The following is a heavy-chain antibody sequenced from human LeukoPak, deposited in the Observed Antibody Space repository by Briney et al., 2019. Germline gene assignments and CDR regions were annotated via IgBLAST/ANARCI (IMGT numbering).Heavy chain of an antibody. J-gene: IGHJ3*02. Sequence: GGSLRLSCAAPGFIFNSYAMSWVRQTPGKGLEWLSAITGGGSSTYYADSVKGRFTISRDKSKNTLYLQMNSLRAEDTAVYYCAKDTRDTYYGALDIWGQGTMVTVSS. V-gene: IGHV3-23*01. CDR1: GFIFNSYA. CDR3: AKDTRDTYYGALDI. D-gene: IGHD3-10*01. CDR2: ITGGGSST.